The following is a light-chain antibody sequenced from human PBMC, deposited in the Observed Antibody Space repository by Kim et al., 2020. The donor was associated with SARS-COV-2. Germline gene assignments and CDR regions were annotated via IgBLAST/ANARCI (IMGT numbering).Light chain of an antibody. CDR1: QSISTY. J-gene: IGKJ4*01. CDR3: QQSYKSLPT. CDR2: AAS. V-gene: IGKV1-39*01. Sequence: DIQMTQSPSSLSASIGDRVTITCRASQSISTYLNWYQQKPGKAPKLLIYAASSLQSGVSSRFSGSGSETDFTLTISSVQPEDFATYFCQQSYKSLPTFGGGNKVDIK.